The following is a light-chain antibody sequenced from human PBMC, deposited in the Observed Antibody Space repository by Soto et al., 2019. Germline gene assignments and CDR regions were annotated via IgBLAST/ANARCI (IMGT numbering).Light chain of an antibody. CDR1: SSNIGINY. Sequence: QSVLTQPPSVSAAPGQKVTISCSGSSSNIGINYVSWYQQLPGTAPKLLIYENDKRPSGIPDRFSGSKSGTSATLGITGLQTGDDADYYCGTWDGSLSAGVFGGGTKLTVL. CDR3: GTWDGSLSAGV. V-gene: IGLV1-51*02. J-gene: IGLJ3*02. CDR2: END.